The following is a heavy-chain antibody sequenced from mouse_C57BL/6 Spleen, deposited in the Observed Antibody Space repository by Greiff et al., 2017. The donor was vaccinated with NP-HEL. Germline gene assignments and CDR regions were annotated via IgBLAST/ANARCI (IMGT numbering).Heavy chain of an antibody. CDR2: ISSGSS. Sequence: EVHLVESGGGLVKPGGSLKLSCAASGFTFSDYGMHWVRQAPEKGLEWVAYISSGSSTISRDNAKNTLFLQMTSLRSEDTAMYYCARPGSSNFDYWGQGTTLTVSS. CDR3: ARPGSSNFDY. D-gene: IGHD1-1*01. V-gene: IGHV5-17*01. J-gene: IGHJ2*01. CDR1: GFTFSDYG.